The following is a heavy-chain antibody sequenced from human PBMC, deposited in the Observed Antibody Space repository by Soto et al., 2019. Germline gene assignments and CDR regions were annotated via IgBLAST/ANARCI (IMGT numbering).Heavy chain of an antibody. CDR3: ATYHRDGSYYSRHAYDY. V-gene: IGHV1-69*01. CDR1: GGTFSSYA. CDR2: IIPIFGTA. J-gene: IGHJ4*02. Sequence: QVKLVQPGAEVKKPGSSVKVSCKASGGTFSSYAISWVRQAPGQGLEWMGGIIPIFGTANYAQKFQGRVTITADESTSTAYMELSSLRSEDTAVYYCATYHRDGSYYSRHAYDYWGQGTLVTVSS. D-gene: IGHD1-26*01.